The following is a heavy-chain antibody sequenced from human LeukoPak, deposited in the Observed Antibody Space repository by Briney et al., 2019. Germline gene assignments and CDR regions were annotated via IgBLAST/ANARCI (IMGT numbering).Heavy chain of an antibody. Sequence: SETLSLTCAVSGYSISSGYYWRWIRQPPGKGLEWIGSIYRSGSTYYKPSIKSRVTISVNTSKNQTSLNLGSVTATDTGVYYCARGGIVAAGTSRFDTWGQGTLVTVSS. CDR3: ARGGIVAAGTSRFDT. V-gene: IGHV4-38-2*01. CDR2: IYRSGST. J-gene: IGHJ5*02. D-gene: IGHD6-13*01. CDR1: GYSISSGYY.